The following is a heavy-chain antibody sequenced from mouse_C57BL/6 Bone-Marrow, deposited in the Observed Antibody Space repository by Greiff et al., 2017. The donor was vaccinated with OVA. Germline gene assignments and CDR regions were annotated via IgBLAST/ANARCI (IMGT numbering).Heavy chain of an antibody. CDR3: ARWYFDV. J-gene: IGHJ1*03. V-gene: IGHV1-81*01. CDR2: IYPRCGNT. Sequence: QVQLQQSGAELARPGASVKLSCTASGYTFTSYGISWVKQRTGQGLEWIGEIYPRCGNTYYNEKFKGKATLTADKSSSTAYMELRSLTSEDSAVYFCARWYFDVWGTGTTVTVSS. CDR1: GYTFTSYG.